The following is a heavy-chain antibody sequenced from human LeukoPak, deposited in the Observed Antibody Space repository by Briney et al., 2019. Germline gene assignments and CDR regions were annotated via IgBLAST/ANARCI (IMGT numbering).Heavy chain of an antibody. CDR3: AKDRGWFGGSLANFDY. D-gene: IGHD3-10*01. CDR2: IRYDGTEK. Sequence: GGSLRLSCAASGFTFSNYGFHWVRQAPGKGLDWLTFIRYDGTEKFYSDSVKGRFTISRDNSKNTLYVQMNSLRAEDTAVYYCAKDRGWFGGSLANFDYWGQGTLVTVSS. J-gene: IGHJ4*02. CDR1: GFTFSNYG. V-gene: IGHV3-30*02.